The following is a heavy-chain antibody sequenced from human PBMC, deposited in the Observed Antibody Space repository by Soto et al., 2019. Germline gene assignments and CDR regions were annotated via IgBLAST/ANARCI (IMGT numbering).Heavy chain of an antibody. Sequence: QVPLVESGGGVVQPGRSLRLSYAASGFTFSSYAMHWVRQAPGKGLEWVAVISYDGSNKYYADSVKGRFTISRDNSKNTLYLQMNSLRAEDTAVYYCARDQEAWGPIDYWGQGTLVTVSS. CDR1: GFTFSSYA. V-gene: IGHV3-30-3*01. CDR2: ISYDGSNK. D-gene: IGHD1-26*01. CDR3: ARDQEAWGPIDY. J-gene: IGHJ4*02.